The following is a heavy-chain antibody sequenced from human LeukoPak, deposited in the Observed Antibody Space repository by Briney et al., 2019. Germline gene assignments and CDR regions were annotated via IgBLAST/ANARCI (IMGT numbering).Heavy chain of an antibody. CDR3: ARGKYYFDY. J-gene: IGHJ4*02. CDR1: VDSISGYY. V-gene: IGHV4-59*01. Sequence: SETLSLTCTVSVDSISGYYWSWIRQPPGKGLEWIGYMYYSGNTNYNPSLKSRLTTSLDTSKNQFSLKLSSVTAADTAVYYCARGKYYFDYWGQGTLITVSS. CDR2: MYYSGNT.